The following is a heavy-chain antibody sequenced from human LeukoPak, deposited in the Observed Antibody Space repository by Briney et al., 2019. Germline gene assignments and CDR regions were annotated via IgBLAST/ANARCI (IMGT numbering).Heavy chain of an antibody. Sequence: SETLSLTCAVYGGSFSGYYWSWIRQPPGKGLEWIGEINHSGSTNYNPSLKSRVTISVDTSKNQFSLKLSSVTAADTAVYYCARAHFFGVVISPSNWFDPWGQGTLATVSS. CDR2: INHSGST. D-gene: IGHD3-3*01. CDR1: GGSFSGYY. J-gene: IGHJ5*02. V-gene: IGHV4-34*01. CDR3: ARAHFFGVVISPSNWFDP.